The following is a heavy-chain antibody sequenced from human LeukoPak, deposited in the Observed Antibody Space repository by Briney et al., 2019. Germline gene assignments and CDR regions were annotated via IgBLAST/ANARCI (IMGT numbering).Heavy chain of an antibody. CDR3: AKAGCGDGSCYYAEYFQH. J-gene: IGHJ1*01. D-gene: IGHD2-15*01. CDR2: ISDGGGSI. CDR1: GFTFSSHV. V-gene: IGHV3-23*01. Sequence: GGSLRLSCAASGFTFSSHVMSWVRQAPGKGLEWVSGISDGGGSIHNADSVRGRFTISRDNSKNTLYLQMNSLRAEDTAVYYCAKAGCGDGSCYYAEYFQHWGQGTLVTVSS.